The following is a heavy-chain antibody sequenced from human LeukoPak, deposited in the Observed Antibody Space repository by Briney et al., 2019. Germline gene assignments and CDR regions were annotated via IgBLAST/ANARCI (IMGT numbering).Heavy chain of an antibody. V-gene: IGHV1-2*04. CDR1: GYTFTGYY. D-gene: IGHD3-10*01. CDR3: AIGYGSGSYYNVPFDY. Sequence: GVSVKVSCKASGYTFTGYYMHWVRQAPGQGLEWMGWINPNSGGTNYAQKFQGWVTMTRDTSISTAYMELSRLRSDDTAVYYCAIGYGSGSYYNVPFDYWGQGTLVTVSS. CDR2: INPNSGGT. J-gene: IGHJ4*02.